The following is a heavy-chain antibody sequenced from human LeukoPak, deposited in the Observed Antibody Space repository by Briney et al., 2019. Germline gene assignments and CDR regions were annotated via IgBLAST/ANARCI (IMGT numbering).Heavy chain of an antibody. J-gene: IGHJ6*02. CDR3: ARSRMSSYGKRPYYYYGMDV. CDR2: IYYSGST. CDR1: GGSISSGGYY. D-gene: IGHD5-18*01. V-gene: IGHV4-31*03. Sequence: SETLSRTCTVSGGSISSGGYYWSWIRQHPGKGLEWIGYIYYSGSTYYNPSLKSRVTISVDTSKNQFSLKLSSVTAADTAVYYCARSRMSSYGKRPYYYYGMDVWGQGTTVTVSS.